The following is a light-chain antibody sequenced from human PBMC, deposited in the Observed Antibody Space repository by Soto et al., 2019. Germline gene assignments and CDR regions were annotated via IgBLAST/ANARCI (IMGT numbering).Light chain of an antibody. V-gene: IGLV2-14*01. CDR2: DVS. J-gene: IGLJ1*01. CDR3: SSYTSSSTLDYV. Sequence: QSALTQPASVSGSPVQSITISCTGTSSDVVGYNYVSWYQQHPGKAPKLMIYDVSNRPSGVSNRFSGSKSGNTASLTISGLQAEDEADYYCSSYTSSSTLDYVFGTGTKVTVL. CDR1: SSDVVGYNY.